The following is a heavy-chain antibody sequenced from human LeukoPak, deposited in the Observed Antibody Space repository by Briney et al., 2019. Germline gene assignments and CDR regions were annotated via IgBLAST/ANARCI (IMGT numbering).Heavy chain of an antibody. Sequence: ASVTVSCKASGYTFTSYAMHWVRQAPGQRLEWMGWINAGNGNTKYSQKFQGRVTITRDTSASTAYMELSSLRSEDTAVYYCARGGRGDVDDYWGQGTLVTVSS. CDR2: INAGNGNT. CDR3: ARGGRGDVDDY. J-gene: IGHJ4*02. CDR1: GYTFTSYA. D-gene: IGHD3-10*01. V-gene: IGHV1-3*01.